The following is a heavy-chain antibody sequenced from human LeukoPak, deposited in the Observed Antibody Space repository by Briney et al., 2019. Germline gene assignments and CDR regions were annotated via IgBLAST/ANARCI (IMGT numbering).Heavy chain of an antibody. Sequence: ASVKVSCKASGYILRRYYMHWVRQAPGQGLEWMGILNPNDGSTSYSQKFRGRVTTTRDMSTSTVDMQLSSLRSEDTAVYYCARGPYGSGSLDYWGQGTLVTVSS. CDR2: LNPNDGST. V-gene: IGHV1-46*01. CDR3: ARGPYGSGSLDY. D-gene: IGHD3-10*01. J-gene: IGHJ4*02. CDR1: GYILRRYY.